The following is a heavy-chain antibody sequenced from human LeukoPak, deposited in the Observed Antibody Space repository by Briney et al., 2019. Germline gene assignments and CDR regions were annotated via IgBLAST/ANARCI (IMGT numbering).Heavy chain of an antibody. V-gene: IGHV5-51*01. D-gene: IGHD3-10*01. CDR3: ARSYGSGSYFFPYFDY. J-gene: IGHJ4*02. CDR1: GYSFTSYW. Sequence: GESLKISCKGSGYSFTSYWIGWVRQMPGKVLEWMGIIYPGDSDTRYSPSFQGQVTISADKSISTAYLQWSSLKASDTAMYYCARSYGSGSYFFPYFDYWGQGTLVTVSS. CDR2: IYPGDSDT.